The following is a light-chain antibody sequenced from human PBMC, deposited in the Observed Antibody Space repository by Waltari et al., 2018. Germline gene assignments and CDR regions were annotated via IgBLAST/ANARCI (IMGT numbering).Light chain of an antibody. CDR3: HSRDSSSTRF. CDR1: SLRRYY. CDR2: GQS. J-gene: IGLJ2*01. Sequence: SSELTQDPTVSVALGQTVRITCQGDSLRRYYPSWYQQRPGQSPILFFYGQSSRPSGIPDRFSGSISGKPASLTITGVQAEDEADYYCHSRDSSSTRFFGGGTRLTV. V-gene: IGLV3-19*01.